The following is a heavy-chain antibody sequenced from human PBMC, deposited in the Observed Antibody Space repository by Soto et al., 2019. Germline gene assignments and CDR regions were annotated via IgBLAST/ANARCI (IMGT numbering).Heavy chain of an antibody. J-gene: IGHJ4*02. Sequence: GGSLRLSCAASGFTFSSYGMHWVRQAPGKGLEWVAVIWYDGSNKYYADSVKGRFTISRDNSKNTLYLQMKSLRAEDTAVYYCARGPPSQPWSEHYGYFSYRGQGSL. CDR1: GFTFSSYG. CDR2: IWYDGSNK. V-gene: IGHV3-33*01. D-gene: IGHD4-17*01. CDR3: ARGPPSQPWSEHYGYFSY.